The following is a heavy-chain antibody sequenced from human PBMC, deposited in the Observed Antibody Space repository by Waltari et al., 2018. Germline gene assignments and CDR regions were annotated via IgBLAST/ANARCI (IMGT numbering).Heavy chain of an antibody. V-gene: IGHV4-38-2*01. Sequence: QVQLQESGPGLVKPSETLSLTCAVSGYSISSGYYWGWIRQPPGKGLEWIGSIYHSGSTYYNPSLKSRVTISVDTSKNQFSLKLSSVTAADTAVYYCARTTYGSGSYRFDYWGQGTLVTVSS. CDR2: IYHSGST. D-gene: IGHD3-10*01. CDR1: GYSISSGYY. CDR3: ARTTYGSGSYRFDY. J-gene: IGHJ4*02.